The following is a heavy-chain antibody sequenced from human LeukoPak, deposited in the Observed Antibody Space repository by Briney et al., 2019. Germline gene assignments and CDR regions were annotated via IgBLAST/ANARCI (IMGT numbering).Heavy chain of an antibody. CDR1: GGSINSYS. Sequence: KPSETLSLTCTVSGGSINSYSWSWIRQPPGKGLEWIGFIYYSGSTNYNPSLKSRVSISVDTSKNQFSLKLSSVTAADTAVYYCARDIIVGGYSYGYDYWGQGTLVTVSS. CDR2: IYYSGST. CDR3: ARDIIVGGYSYGYDY. D-gene: IGHD5-18*01. J-gene: IGHJ4*02. V-gene: IGHV4-59*01.